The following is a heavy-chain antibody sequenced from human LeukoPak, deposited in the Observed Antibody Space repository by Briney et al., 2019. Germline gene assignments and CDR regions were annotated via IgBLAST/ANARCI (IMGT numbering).Heavy chain of an antibody. Sequence: SETLSLTCTVSGGSISSSGYYWGWIRQPPGKGLEWIGSIYYSGSTHYNPSLESRVTISVDTSKSQFSLKLSSVTAADTAVYYCASPRYNWGQGTLVTVSS. V-gene: IGHV4-39*01. CDR1: GGSISSSGYY. J-gene: IGHJ4*02. CDR2: IYYSGST. CDR3: ASPRYN. D-gene: IGHD5-24*01.